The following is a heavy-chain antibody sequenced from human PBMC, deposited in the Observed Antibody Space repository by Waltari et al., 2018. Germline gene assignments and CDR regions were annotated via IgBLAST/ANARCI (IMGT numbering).Heavy chain of an antibody. CDR2: IYSGGST. CDR3: ARVGGYCSSTSCYKAEYFQH. J-gene: IGHJ1*01. V-gene: IGHV3-53*04. Sequence: EVQLVESGGGLVQPGGSLRLSCAASGFTVSSNYMSWVRQAPGKGLEWVSVIYSGGSTYYADSVKGRFTISRHNSKNTLYRQMNSLRDEDTAVYYCARVGGYCSSTSCYKAEYFQHWGQGTLVTVSS. CDR1: GFTVSSNY. D-gene: IGHD2-2*02.